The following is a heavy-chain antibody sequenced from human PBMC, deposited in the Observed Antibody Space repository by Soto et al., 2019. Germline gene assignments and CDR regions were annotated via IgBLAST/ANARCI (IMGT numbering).Heavy chain of an antibody. CDR3: AKEGIVGASSLDY. CDR2: IKYDGSNK. J-gene: IGHJ4*02. V-gene: IGHV3-30*18. D-gene: IGHD1-26*01. CDR1: GFTFSNYW. Sequence: GGSLRLSCAASGFTFSNYWMTWVRQAPGKGLEWVAIIKYDGSNKNYADSVKGRFTISRDNSKNTLYLQMNSLRAEDTAVYYCAKEGIVGASSLDYWGQGTLVTVSS.